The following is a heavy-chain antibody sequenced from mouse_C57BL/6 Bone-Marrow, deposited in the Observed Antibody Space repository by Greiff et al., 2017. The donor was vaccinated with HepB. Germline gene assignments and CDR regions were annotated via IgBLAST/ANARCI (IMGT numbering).Heavy chain of an antibody. D-gene: IGHD3-3*01. J-gene: IGHJ2*01. CDR1: GYTFTDYE. CDR2: IDPETGGT. CDR3: TRNCRGDY. V-gene: IGHV1-15*01. Sequence: VKLMESGAELVRPGASVTLSCKASGYTFTDYEMHWVKQTPVHGLEWIGAIDPETGGTAYNQKFKGKAILTADKSSSTAYMERRSLTSEDSAVCYCTRNCRGDYWGQGTTLTVSS.